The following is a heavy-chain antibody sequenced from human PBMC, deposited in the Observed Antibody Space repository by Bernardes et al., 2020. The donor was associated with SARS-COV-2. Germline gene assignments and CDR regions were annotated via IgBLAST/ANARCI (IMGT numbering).Heavy chain of an antibody. D-gene: IGHD6-13*01. V-gene: IGHV3-11*05. Sequence: GGSLRLSCAASGFTFSVDYMTWFRQSPGKGLEWVSYISGRSHDISYADFVKGRFTISRDNAENSLFLQMNSLRPEDTAIYYCARGGRTAAAGSETDCWGQGTLVTVSS. CDR1: GFTFSVDY. J-gene: IGHJ4*02. CDR3: ARGGRTAAAGSETDC. CDR2: ISGRSHDI.